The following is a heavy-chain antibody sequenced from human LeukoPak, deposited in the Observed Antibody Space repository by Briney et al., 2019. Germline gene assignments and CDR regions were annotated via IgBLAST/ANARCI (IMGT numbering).Heavy chain of an antibody. V-gene: IGHV1-46*01. J-gene: IGHJ4*02. CDR3: ARVSAPDYGDPQGPFDY. Sequence: ASVKVSCKASGYTFTSYYMHWVRQAPGQGLEWMGIINPSGGSTSYAQKFQGRVTMTRDTSTSTVYMELSSLRSEDTAVYYCARVSAPDYGDPQGPFDYWGQGTLVAVSS. CDR2: INPSGGST. D-gene: IGHD4-17*01. CDR1: GYTFTSYY.